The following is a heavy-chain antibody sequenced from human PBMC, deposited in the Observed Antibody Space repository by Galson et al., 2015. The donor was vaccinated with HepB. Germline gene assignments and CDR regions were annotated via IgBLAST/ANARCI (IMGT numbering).Heavy chain of an antibody. Sequence: SLRLSCAASGFTFSSYGMHWVRQAPGKGLEWVAFIRYDGSNKYYADSVKGRFTIPRDNSKNTLYLQMNSLRAEDTAVYYCAKGAEMATIKRSSGTDYWGQGTLVTVSS. V-gene: IGHV3-30*02. CDR3: AKGAEMATIKRSSGTDY. CDR2: IRYDGSNK. D-gene: IGHD5-24*01. J-gene: IGHJ4*02. CDR1: GFTFSSYG.